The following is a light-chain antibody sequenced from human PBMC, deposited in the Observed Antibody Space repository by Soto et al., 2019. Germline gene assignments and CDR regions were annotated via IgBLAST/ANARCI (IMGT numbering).Light chain of an antibody. J-gene: IGKJ5*01. CDR3: QHYYSWPRIA. CDR1: QSASTN. CDR2: GAS. V-gene: IGKV3-15*01. Sequence: EIVLTQSPVTLSVSPGERATLFCRASQSASTNLAWYQHKPGQAPSLLIYGASTRATAIPARFSGSGSGTEFTLTINSLESEDFAVYYCQHYYSWPRIAFGQGTRLEIK.